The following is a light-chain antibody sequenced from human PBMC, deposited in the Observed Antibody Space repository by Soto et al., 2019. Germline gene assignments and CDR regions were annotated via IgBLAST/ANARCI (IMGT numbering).Light chain of an antibody. CDR2: GAF. CDR1: QSVRSN. Sequence: EIVMTQSPVTLSVSPGERATLSCRASQSVRSNLAWYQQKPGHAPNLLIYGAFTRATGIPARFSGTGSGTEFTLTISSLQSEDFALYYCQQYNDWPLTFGQGTKVEV. CDR3: QQYNDWPLT. J-gene: IGKJ1*01. V-gene: IGKV3-15*01.